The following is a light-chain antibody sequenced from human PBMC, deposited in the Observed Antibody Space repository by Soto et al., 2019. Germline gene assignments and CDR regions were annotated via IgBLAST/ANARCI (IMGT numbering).Light chain of an antibody. CDR1: QSVSSNY. V-gene: IGKV3-20*01. CDR3: QQYGGPPRT. Sequence: EIVLTQSPGTLSLSPGERATLSCRASQSVSSNYLAWYQQKPGQAPRLLIYGASSRATGIPDRFSGSGSGTEFTLTISRLEPEDFAVYYCQQYGGPPRTFGQGTKVDIK. CDR2: GAS. J-gene: IGKJ1*01.